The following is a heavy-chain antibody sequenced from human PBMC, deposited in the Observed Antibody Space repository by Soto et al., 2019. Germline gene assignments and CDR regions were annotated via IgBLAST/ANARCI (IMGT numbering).Heavy chain of an antibody. CDR3: ARDLGATTVTPAVTPRDY. CDR1: GYTFTAYF. V-gene: IGHV1-2*02. J-gene: IGHJ4*02. D-gene: IGHD4-4*01. Sequence: ASVKVSCKTSGYTFTAYFMHWARQAPGQGLEWMGWINAKGGGTNYAQKFQGRVSMTRDTSISTTYMELTSLRSDDTAVYYCARDLGATTVTPAVTPRDYWGQGTLVTVSS. CDR2: INAKGGGT.